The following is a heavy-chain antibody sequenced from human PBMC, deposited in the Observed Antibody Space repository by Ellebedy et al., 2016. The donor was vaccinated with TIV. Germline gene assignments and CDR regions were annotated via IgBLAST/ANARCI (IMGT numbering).Heavy chain of an antibody. V-gene: IGHV3-7*03. Sequence: PGGSLRLSCAASGFTFSTYWMSWVRQAPGKGLEWVANMNQVGSEPDSVDSVKGRFTISRDKAKRSLYLQMNSLRAEDTAVYYCARDPNSPGDTGYGDYWGQGAVVTVSS. CDR1: GFTFSTYW. CDR3: ARDPNSPGDTGYGDY. CDR2: MNQVGSEP. J-gene: IGHJ4*02. D-gene: IGHD5-12*01.